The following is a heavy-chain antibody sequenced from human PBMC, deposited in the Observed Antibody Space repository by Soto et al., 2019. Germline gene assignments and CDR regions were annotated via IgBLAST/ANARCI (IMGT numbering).Heavy chain of an antibody. Sequence: QVQLVQSGAEVKKPGASVKVSCKASGYTFTSYDINWVRQATGQGLEWMGWMNPNSGNTGYAQKFXGRVTMTRNXSISTXXXEXXSXXXXXXXXXXXXREKSGYYDYWGQGTLVTVSS. CDR3: XREKSGYYDY. J-gene: IGHJ4*02. V-gene: IGHV1-8*01. CDR2: MNPNSGNT. CDR1: GYTFTSYD. D-gene: IGHD3-3*01.